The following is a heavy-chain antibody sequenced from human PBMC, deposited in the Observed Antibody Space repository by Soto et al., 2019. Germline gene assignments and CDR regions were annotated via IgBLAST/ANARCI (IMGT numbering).Heavy chain of an antibody. V-gene: IGHV1-69*06. CDR2: IIPIFGTA. D-gene: IGHD6-13*01. Sequence: SVKVSCKASGGTFSSYAISWVRQAPGQGLEWMGGIIPIFGTANYAQKFQGRVTITADKSTSTAYMELSSLRSEDTAVYYCARGSSSWYDLDYWGQGTLVTVSS. J-gene: IGHJ4*02. CDR3: ARGSSSWYDLDY. CDR1: GGTFSSYA.